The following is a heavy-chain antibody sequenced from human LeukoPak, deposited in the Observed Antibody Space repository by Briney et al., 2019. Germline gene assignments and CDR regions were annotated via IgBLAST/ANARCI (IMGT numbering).Heavy chain of an antibody. V-gene: IGHV7-4-1*02. CDR1: GYTFTSYD. D-gene: IGHD2-8*01. Sequence: GASVKVSCKASGYTFTSYDINWVRQATGQGLEWMGWINTNTGNPTYAQGFTGRFVFSLDTSVSTAYLQISSLKAEDTAVYYCARDWGYCTKGVCCPDYWGQGTLVTVSS. CDR2: INTNTGNP. J-gene: IGHJ4*02. CDR3: ARDWGYCTKGVCCPDY.